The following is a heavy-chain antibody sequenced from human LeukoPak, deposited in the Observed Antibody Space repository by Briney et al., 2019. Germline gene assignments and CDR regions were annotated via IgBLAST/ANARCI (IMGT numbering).Heavy chain of an antibody. CDR2: ISGSSTFK. Sequence: GGSLRLSCAASGFTFRNYAMTWVRQAPGKGLEWVSYISGSSTFKNYADSVKGRFTISRDTAKNSVYPQMNFVTAEDTAVYYCARDYYVTSGGAFDVWGLGTVVTVSS. D-gene: IGHD3-22*01. V-gene: IGHV3-21*05. CDR1: GFTFRNYA. J-gene: IGHJ3*01. CDR3: ARDYYVTSGGAFDV.